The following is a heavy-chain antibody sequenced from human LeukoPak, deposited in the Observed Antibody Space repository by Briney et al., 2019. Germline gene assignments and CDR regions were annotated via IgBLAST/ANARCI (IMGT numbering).Heavy chain of an antibody. CDR2: ISGYNGNT. CDR1: GYTFTSYG. CDR3: ARGITVVTLGAFDI. D-gene: IGHD4-23*01. J-gene: IGHJ3*02. Sequence: GASVKVSCKASGYTFTSYGISWVRQAPGQGLEWMGWISGYNGNTNYAQKLQGRVTMTTDTSTSTAYMELRSLRSDDTAVYYCARGITVVTLGAFDIWGQGTMVTVSS. V-gene: IGHV1-18*01.